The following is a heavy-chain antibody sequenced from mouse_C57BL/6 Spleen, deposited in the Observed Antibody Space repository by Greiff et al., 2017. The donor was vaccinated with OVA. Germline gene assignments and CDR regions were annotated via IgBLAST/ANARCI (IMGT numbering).Heavy chain of an antibody. Sequence: VQLQQSGAELVMPGASVKLSCKASGYTFTSYWMHWVKQRPGQGLEWIGEIDPSDSYTNYNQKFKGKSTLTVDKSSSTAYMQLSSLTSEDSAVYYCARAAQATWFAYWGQGTLVTVSA. J-gene: IGHJ3*01. D-gene: IGHD3-2*02. CDR1: GYTFTSYW. CDR2: IDPSDSYT. V-gene: IGHV1-69*01. CDR3: ARAAQATWFAY.